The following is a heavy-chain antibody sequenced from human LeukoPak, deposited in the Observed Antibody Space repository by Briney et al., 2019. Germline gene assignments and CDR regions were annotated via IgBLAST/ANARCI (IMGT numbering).Heavy chain of an antibody. CDR2: IRSSSSTI. V-gene: IGHV3-48*01. CDR1: GFTFSSYS. Sequence: GGSLRLSCAASGFTFSSYSMNWVRQAPGKGLEWVSYIRSSSSTIYYADSVKGRFTISRDNAKNSLYLQMNSLRAEDTAVYYCARDSVPWYYYDSSGYYFDYWGQGTLVTVSS. J-gene: IGHJ4*02. CDR3: ARDSVPWYYYDSSGYYFDY. D-gene: IGHD3-22*01.